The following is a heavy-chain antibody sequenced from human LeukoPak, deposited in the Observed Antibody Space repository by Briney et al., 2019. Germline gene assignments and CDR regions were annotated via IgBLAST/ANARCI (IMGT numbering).Heavy chain of an antibody. CDR3: AKYSSSFEYYYYYYGMDV. Sequence: TGGSLRLSCAASGFTFSTYWMSWVRQAPGKGLEWVANIKQDGSEKYYVDSVKGRFTISRDNAENSLYLQMNSLRAEDTAVYYCAKYSSSFEYYYYYYGMDVWGQGTTVTVSS. D-gene: IGHD6-13*01. CDR1: GFTFSTYW. V-gene: IGHV3-7*01. J-gene: IGHJ6*02. CDR2: IKQDGSEK.